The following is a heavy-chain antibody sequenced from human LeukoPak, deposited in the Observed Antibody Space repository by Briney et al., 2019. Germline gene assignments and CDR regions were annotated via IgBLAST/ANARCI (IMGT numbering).Heavy chain of an antibody. Sequence: GGSLRLSCAASGFTFSSYGMHWVRQAPGKGLEWVAVIYGGGSTYYSDSVKGRFTISRDTSKNTVYLQMNSLRAEDTAVYYCASWLGAWYGEDSWGQGTLVTVSS. CDR2: IYGGGST. CDR3: ASWLGAWYGEDS. CDR1: GFTFSSYG. D-gene: IGHD3-10*01. V-gene: IGHV3-NL1*01. J-gene: IGHJ4*02.